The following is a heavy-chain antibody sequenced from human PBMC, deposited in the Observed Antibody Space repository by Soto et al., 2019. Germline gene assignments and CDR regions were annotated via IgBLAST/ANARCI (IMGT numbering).Heavy chain of an antibody. CDR3: ARDRGFAYYYDSSGYSP. CDR1: GGSISGYY. D-gene: IGHD3-22*01. V-gene: IGHV4-59*01. Sequence: PSETLSLTCTVSGGSISGYYWSWIRQPPGKGLEWIGYMYNTGSTVYNPSFKSRVTISVDTSKNQFSLKLSSVTAADTAVYYCARDRGFAYYYDSSGYSPWGQGTLVTVSS. CDR2: MYNTGST. J-gene: IGHJ5*02.